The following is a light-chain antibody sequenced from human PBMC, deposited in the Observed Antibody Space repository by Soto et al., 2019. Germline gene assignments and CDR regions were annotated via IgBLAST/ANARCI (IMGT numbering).Light chain of an antibody. CDR2: NTN. CDR1: SSNIGAGSD. J-gene: IGLJ3*02. CDR3: AAWDDSLSGWV. Sequence: QSVLTQPPSVSGAPGQRVTISCTGSSSNIGAGSDVHWYQQLPGEAPKLLIYNTNQRPSGVPDRFSGSKSGTSASLAISGLQSEDEAEYYCAAWDDSLSGWVFGGGTKMTVL. V-gene: IGLV1-40*01.